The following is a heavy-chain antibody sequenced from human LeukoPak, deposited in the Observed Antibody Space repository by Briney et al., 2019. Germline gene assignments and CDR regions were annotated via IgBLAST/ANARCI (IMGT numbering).Heavy chain of an antibody. V-gene: IGHV3-7*01. CDR3: ARDVHGGAFDY. Sequence: GGSLRLSCAASGFTFSSYWMNWVRQAPGKGLEWVANIDQDGSAKYYVDSVKGRFTFSRDNAMNSLFLQMNSLRAEDTAVYYCARDVHGGAFDYWGQGTLVTVSS. J-gene: IGHJ4*02. D-gene: IGHD4-23*01. CDR2: IDQDGSAK. CDR1: GFTFSSYW.